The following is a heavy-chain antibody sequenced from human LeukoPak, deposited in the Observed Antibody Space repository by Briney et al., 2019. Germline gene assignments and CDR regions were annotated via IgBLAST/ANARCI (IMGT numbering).Heavy chain of an antibody. CDR1: GFTFSSYG. Sequence: GGSLRLSCAASGFTFSSYGMHWVRQAPGKGLEWVAVIWYDGSNKYYADSVKGRFTISRDNSKNTLYLQMNSLRAEDTAVYYCAKGGNIWNYRSYFDSWGQGTLVTVSS. J-gene: IGHJ4*02. D-gene: IGHD1-7*01. V-gene: IGHV3-33*06. CDR3: AKGGNIWNYRSYFDS. CDR2: IWYDGSNK.